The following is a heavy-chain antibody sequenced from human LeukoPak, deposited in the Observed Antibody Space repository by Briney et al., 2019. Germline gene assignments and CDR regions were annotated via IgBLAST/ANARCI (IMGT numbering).Heavy chain of an antibody. CDR2: IYSGGST. V-gene: IGHV3-66*02. CDR3: ARDDCSGGSCSDY. Sequence: GGSLRLSCAASGFTVSSNYMSWVRQAPGKGLEWVSVIYSGGSTYYADSVKDRFTISRDNSKNTLYLQMNSLRAEDTAVYYYARDDCSGGSCSDYWGQGTLVTVSS. CDR1: GFTVSSNY. D-gene: IGHD2-15*01. J-gene: IGHJ4*02.